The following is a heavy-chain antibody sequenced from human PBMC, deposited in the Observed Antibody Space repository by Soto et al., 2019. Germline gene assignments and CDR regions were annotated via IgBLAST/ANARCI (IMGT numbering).Heavy chain of an antibody. D-gene: IGHD3-10*01. V-gene: IGHV4-59*08. J-gene: IGHJ5*02. CDR3: ARHPHGHGGYNWFDP. Sequence: SETLSLTCTVSGGSISSYYWSWIRQPPGKGLEWIGYIYYSGSTNYNPSFKSRVAMSVDTSKNQFSLKLNSVTAADTAVYYCARHPHGHGGYNWFDPWGQGTLVTVSS. CDR1: GGSISSYY. CDR2: IYYSGST.